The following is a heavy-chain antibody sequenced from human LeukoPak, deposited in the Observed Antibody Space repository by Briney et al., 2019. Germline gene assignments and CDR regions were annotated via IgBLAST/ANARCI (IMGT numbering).Heavy chain of an antibody. D-gene: IGHD6-13*01. CDR3: AKDLSGAAEPTIYYYYGMDV. Sequence: GRSLRLSCAASGFTFSSYGMHWVRQAPGKGLEWVAVISYDGSNKYYADSVKGRFTISRDNSKNTLYLQMNSLRAEDTAVYYCAKDLSGAAEPTIYYYYGMDVWGQGTTVTVSS. J-gene: IGHJ6*02. V-gene: IGHV3-30*18. CDR2: ISYDGSNK. CDR1: GFTFSSYG.